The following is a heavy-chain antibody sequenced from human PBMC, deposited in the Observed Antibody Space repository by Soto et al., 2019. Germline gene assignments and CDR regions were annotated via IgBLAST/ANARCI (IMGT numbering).Heavy chain of an antibody. CDR2: IYYSGST. V-gene: IGHV4-39*01. CDR3: ARPMVRRAHGMDV. Sequence: SETLSLTCTVSGGSISSSSYYWGWIRQPPGTGLEGIGSIYYSGSTYYNPSLKRGVTISVDTSKNQFSLKLSAVTAADTAVYYCARPMVRRAHGMDVWGQGTTVTVSS. J-gene: IGHJ6*02. CDR1: GGSISSSSYY. D-gene: IGHD3-10*01.